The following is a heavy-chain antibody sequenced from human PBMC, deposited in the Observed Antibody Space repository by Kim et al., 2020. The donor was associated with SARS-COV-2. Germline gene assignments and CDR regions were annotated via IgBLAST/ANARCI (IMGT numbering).Heavy chain of an antibody. Sequence: ASVKVSCKASGYTFTGYYMHWVRQAPGQGLEWMGWINPNSGGTNYAQKFQGRVTMTRDTFISTAYMELSRLRSDDTAVYYCARDRIAAAGPHRYYYYYYGMDVWGQGTTVTVSS. V-gene: IGHV1-2*02. J-gene: IGHJ6*02. CDR1: GYTFTGYY. CDR3: ARDRIAAAGPHRYYYYYYGMDV. D-gene: IGHD6-13*01. CDR2: INPNSGGT.